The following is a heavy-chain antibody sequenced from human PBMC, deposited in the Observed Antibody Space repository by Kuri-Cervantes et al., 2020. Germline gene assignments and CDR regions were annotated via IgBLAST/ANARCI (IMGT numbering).Heavy chain of an antibody. CDR1: GFTFTDYG. Sequence: GESLKISCAASGFTFTDYGIHWVRQAPGKGLEWVAVIWYDGSHSFYTDSVEGRFTISRDNSKNTLYLQMNSLRAEDTAVYYCAKTIKRSSSTREGFDPWGQGTLVTVSS. D-gene: IGHD6-13*01. V-gene: IGHV3-33*06. J-gene: IGHJ5*02. CDR2: IWYDGSHS. CDR3: AKTIKRSSSTREGFDP.